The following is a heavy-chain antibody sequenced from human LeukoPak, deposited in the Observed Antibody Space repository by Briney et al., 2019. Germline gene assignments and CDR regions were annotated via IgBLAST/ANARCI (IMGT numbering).Heavy chain of an antibody. D-gene: IGHD1-26*01. CDR3: ARPGPYGWSYYVVDY. J-gene: IGHJ4*02. V-gene: IGHV4-59*08. CDR1: GGSISSYY. Sequence: SETLSLTCTVSGGSISSYYWSWIRQPPGKGLEWIGYIYYSGSTNYNPSLKSRATISVDTSKNQFSLKLSSVTAADTAVYYCARPGPYGWSYYVVDYWGQGTLVTVSS. CDR2: IYYSGST.